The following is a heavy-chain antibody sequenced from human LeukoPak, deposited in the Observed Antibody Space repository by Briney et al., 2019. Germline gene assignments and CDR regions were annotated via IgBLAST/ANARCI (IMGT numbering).Heavy chain of an antibody. V-gene: IGHV3-7*03. J-gene: IGHJ3*02. CDR1: GFTFSSYW. CDR3: AKDIYSSIAAARIAFDI. D-gene: IGHD6-13*01. CDR2: IKQDGSEK. Sequence: GGSLRLSCAASGFTFSSYWMSWVRQAPGKGLEWVANIKQDGSEKYYVDSVKGRFTISRDNAKNSLYLQMNSLRAEDMALYYCAKDIYSSIAAARIAFDIWGQGTMVTVSS.